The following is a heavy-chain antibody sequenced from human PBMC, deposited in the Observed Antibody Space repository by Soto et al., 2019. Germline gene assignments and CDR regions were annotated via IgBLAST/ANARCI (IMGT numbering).Heavy chain of an antibody. D-gene: IGHD3-10*01. CDR3: VKFRGRAYPYYYMDV. CDR2: GGSGGSR. CDR1: GFTFSTYG. V-gene: IGHV3-23*01. J-gene: IGHJ6*03. Sequence: DVQLLESGGGLVQWGGSLRLSCVTSGFTFSTYGMTWVRQAPRKGLEWVSYGGSGGSRYYAESVKGRFTISRDNSKNTLSLEMNSLRAEDTATYYCVKFRGRAYPYYYMDVWGKGTTVTVSS.